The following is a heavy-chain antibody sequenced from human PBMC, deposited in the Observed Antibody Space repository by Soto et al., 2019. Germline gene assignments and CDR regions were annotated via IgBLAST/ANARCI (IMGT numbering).Heavy chain of an antibody. CDR1: GYTFTSYY. CDR3: ARGVPIALRRGVFDY. J-gene: IGHJ4*02. D-gene: IGHD6-13*01. CDR2: INPSGDST. Sequence: QVQLVQSGAEVKKPGASVKVSCKASGYTFTSYYMHWVRQAPGQGLEWMGIINPSGDSTSYAQKFLGRVTLTMDTPTSTVYLELSILGSEDTVVYYCARGVPIALRRGVFDYWGQGPLVTVSS. V-gene: IGHV1-46*01.